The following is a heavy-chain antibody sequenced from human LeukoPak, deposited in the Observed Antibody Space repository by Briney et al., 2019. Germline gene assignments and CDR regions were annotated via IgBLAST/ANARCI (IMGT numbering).Heavy chain of an antibody. CDR3: ASGPSSGFEYYFDY. J-gene: IGHJ4*02. CDR2: INHSGST. V-gene: IGHV4-34*01. D-gene: IGHD6-19*01. Sequence: SETLSLTCTVSGGSISSYYWSWIRQPPGKGLEWIGEINHSGSTNYNPSLKSRVTISVDTSKNQFSLKLSSVTAADTAVYYCASGPSSGFEYYFDYWGRGTLVTVSS. CDR1: GGSISSYY.